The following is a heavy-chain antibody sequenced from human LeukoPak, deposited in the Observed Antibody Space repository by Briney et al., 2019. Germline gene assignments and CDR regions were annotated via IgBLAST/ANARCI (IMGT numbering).Heavy chain of an antibody. Sequence: SETLSLTCTVSGGSISSSSYYWGWIRQPPGKGLEWIGSIHYSGSTYYNPSLKSRVTISVDTSKNQFSLKLSSVTAADTAVYYCARGRSRGRIFGVVIGSPMDVWGKGTTVTVSS. D-gene: IGHD3-3*01. J-gene: IGHJ6*03. CDR3: ARGRSRGRIFGVVIGSPMDV. V-gene: IGHV4-39*07. CDR2: IHYSGST. CDR1: GGSISSSSYY.